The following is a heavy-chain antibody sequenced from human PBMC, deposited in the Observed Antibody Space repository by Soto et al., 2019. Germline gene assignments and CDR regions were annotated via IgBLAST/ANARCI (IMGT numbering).Heavy chain of an antibody. J-gene: IGHJ3*02. D-gene: IGHD6-19*01. CDR1: GDSVSSDSAA. Sequence: SQTLSLTCAISGDSVSSDSAAWNWIRQSPSRGLGWLGRTYYRSEWYNDYALSVKSRITINPDTSKNQFSLQLNSVTLEDTAVYFCARAPRISVDMDAFHIWGQGTMVTVSS. V-gene: IGHV6-1*01. CDR3: ARAPRISVDMDAFHI. CDR2: TYYRSEWYN.